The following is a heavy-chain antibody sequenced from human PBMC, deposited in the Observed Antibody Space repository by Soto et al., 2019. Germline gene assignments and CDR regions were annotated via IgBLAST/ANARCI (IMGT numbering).Heavy chain of an antibody. J-gene: IGHJ4*02. V-gene: IGHV3-21*01. CDR1: GFTFSSYS. D-gene: IGHD5-12*01. CDR2: ISSSSSYI. Sequence: GGSLRLSCAASGFTFSSYSMNWVRQAPGKGLEWVSSISSSSSYIYYADSVKGRFTISRDNAKNSLYLQMNSLRAEDTAVYYSAKDTSGYDREAPDYWGQGTPVTVSS. CDR3: AKDTSGYDREAPDY.